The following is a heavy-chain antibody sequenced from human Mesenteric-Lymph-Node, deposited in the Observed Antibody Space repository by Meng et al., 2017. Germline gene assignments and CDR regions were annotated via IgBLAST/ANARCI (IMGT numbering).Heavy chain of an antibody. Sequence: SLKISCAASGFTFDDYAMHWVRQAPGKGLEWVSGISWNSGSIGYADSVKGRFTISRDNAKNSLYLQMNSLRAEDTALYYCAKDRYDILSGGAFDIWGQGKMVNVSS. D-gene: IGHD3-9*01. V-gene: IGHV3-9*01. CDR3: AKDRYDILSGGAFDI. CDR2: ISWNSGSI. J-gene: IGHJ3*02. CDR1: GFTFDDYA.